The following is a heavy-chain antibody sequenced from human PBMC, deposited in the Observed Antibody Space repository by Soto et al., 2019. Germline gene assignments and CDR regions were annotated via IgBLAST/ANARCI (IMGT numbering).Heavy chain of an antibody. Sequence: SETLSLTCTVSGGSISSYYWSWIRQPPGKGLEWIGYIYYSGSTNYNPSLKSRVTISVDTSKNQFSLKLSSVTAADTAVYYCARRYGVYFDYWGQGTLVTVSS. CDR1: GGSISSYY. J-gene: IGHJ4*02. D-gene: IGHD4-17*01. CDR3: ARRYGVYFDY. V-gene: IGHV4-59*08. CDR2: IYYSGST.